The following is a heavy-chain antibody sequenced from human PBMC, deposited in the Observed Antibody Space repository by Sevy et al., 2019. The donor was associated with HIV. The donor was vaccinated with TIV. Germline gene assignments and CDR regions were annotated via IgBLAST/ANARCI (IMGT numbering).Heavy chain of an antibody. D-gene: IGHD3-22*01. CDR3: ARAQQVTMLVVIGGLYFDF. Sequence: GGSLRLSCAASGFTFSSYWMTWVRQAPGKGLEWVANIKQDMSEKYDADSVKGRFTISRDNARNSLYLQMDRLRAEDTAVYYCARAQQVTMLVVIGGLYFDFWGQGTLVTVSS. CDR2: IKQDMSEK. CDR1: GFTFSSYW. J-gene: IGHJ4*02. V-gene: IGHV3-7*01.